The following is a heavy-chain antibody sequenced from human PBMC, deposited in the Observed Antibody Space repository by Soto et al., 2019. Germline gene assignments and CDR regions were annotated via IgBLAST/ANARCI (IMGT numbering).Heavy chain of an antibody. CDR2: INPSGGSI. CDR3: ARERGYCSSTSCSSYGMDV. CDR1: GYTFTSYY. Sequence: QVQLVQSGAEVKKPGASVKVSCKASGYTFTSYYMHWVRQAPGQGLEWMGIINPSGGSISYAQKFQGRVTMTRDTSTSTVYMELSSLRSEDTAVYYCARERGYCSSTSCSSYGMDVWGQGTTVTVSS. V-gene: IGHV1-46*01. J-gene: IGHJ6*02. D-gene: IGHD2-2*03.